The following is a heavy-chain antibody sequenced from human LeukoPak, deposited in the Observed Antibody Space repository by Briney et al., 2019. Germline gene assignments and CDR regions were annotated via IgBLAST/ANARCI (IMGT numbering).Heavy chain of an antibody. D-gene: IGHD5-12*01. CDR2: IYYSGST. Sequence: SETLSLTCTVSGGSISSSSYYWGWIRQPPGKGLEWIGSIYYSGSTYYNPSPKSRVTISVDTSKNQFSLKLSSVTAADTAVYYCARQEDSGYDLDYFDYWGQGTLVTVSS. J-gene: IGHJ4*02. V-gene: IGHV4-39*01. CDR1: GGSISSSSYY. CDR3: ARQEDSGYDLDYFDY.